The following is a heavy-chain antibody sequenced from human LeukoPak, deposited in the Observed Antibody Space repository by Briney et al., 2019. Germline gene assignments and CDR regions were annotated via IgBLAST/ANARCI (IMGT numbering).Heavy chain of an antibody. CDR2: ISSSSTI. D-gene: IGHD2-2*03. Sequence: GGSLRLSCAASGLTFSDYTMNWVRQAPGKGLEWVSYISSSSTISYADSVKGRLTISRDNAKNSLFLQMNSLRAEDTAVYYCASVGHCTSSSCPYYFDYWGQGTLVTVSS. CDR1: GLTFSDYT. CDR3: ASVGHCTSSSCPYYFDY. V-gene: IGHV3-69-1*01. J-gene: IGHJ4*02.